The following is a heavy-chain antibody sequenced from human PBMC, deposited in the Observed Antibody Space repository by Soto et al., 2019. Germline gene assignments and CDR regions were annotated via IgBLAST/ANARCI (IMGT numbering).Heavy chain of an antibody. CDR3: ARAGYCSSTSCYRWVWFDP. CDR2: INSDGSST. J-gene: IGHJ5*02. Sequence: GGSLRLSCAASGFTFSSYWMHWVRQAPGKGLVWVSRINSDGSSTSYADSVKGRFTISRDNAKNTLYLQMNSLRAEDTAVYYCARAGYCSSTSCYRWVWFDPWGQGTLVTVSS. D-gene: IGHD2-2*02. V-gene: IGHV3-74*01. CDR1: GFTFSSYW.